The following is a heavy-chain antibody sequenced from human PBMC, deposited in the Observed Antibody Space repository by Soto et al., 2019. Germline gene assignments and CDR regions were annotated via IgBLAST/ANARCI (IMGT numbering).Heavy chain of an antibody. J-gene: IGHJ5*02. CDR3: ARGQRFSDWFDP. V-gene: IGHV4-4*07. D-gene: IGHD3-3*01. Sequence: PSETLSLTFSVSGGTISGYYSTWIRQPAGKGLEWIGRIYSSGNTKYNPSLQSRVTMSLDTSNNQFSLRLTSVTAADTAVYYGARGQRFSDWFDPWGQGTLVTVSS. CDR2: IYSSGNT. CDR1: GGTISGYY.